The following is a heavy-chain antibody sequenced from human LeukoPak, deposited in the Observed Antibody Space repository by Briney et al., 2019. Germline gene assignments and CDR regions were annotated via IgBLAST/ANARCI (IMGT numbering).Heavy chain of an antibody. J-gene: IGHJ4*02. Sequence: GGSLRLSCAASGFIVSSKYMSWVRQAPGKGLEWVSVIYSGGSTYYAASVEGRFTISRDNSKNTVYLQMNNLRVDDTAAYYCARAGPIDYWGQGILVTVSS. V-gene: IGHV3-53*01. CDR3: ARAGPIDY. CDR1: GFIVSSKY. CDR2: IYSGGST.